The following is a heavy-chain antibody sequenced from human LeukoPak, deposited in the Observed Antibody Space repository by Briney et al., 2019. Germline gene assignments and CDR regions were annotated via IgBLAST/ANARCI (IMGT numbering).Heavy chain of an antibody. V-gene: IGHV3-21*01. Sequence: GGSLRLSCAASGFTFSSYSMNWVRQAPGKGLEWVSSISSSSSYIYYADSVKGRFTISRDNAKNSLHLQMNSLRAEDTAVYYCARDDYYGSGSYYFDYWGQGTLVTVSS. J-gene: IGHJ4*02. CDR2: ISSSSSYI. CDR3: ARDDYYGSGSYYFDY. CDR1: GFTFSSYS. D-gene: IGHD3-10*01.